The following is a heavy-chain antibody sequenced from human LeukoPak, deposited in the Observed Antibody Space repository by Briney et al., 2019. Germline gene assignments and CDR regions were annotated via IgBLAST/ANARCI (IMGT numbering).Heavy chain of an antibody. D-gene: IGHD1-26*01. J-gene: IGHJ6*02. CDR3: ARGSGSYYALGYYYGMDV. V-gene: IGHV3-11*01. CDR2: ISSSGSTI. Sequence: GGSLRLSCAASGFTFSGYYMSWIRQAPGKGLEWVSYISSSGSTIYYADSVKGRFTISRDNAKNSLYLQMNSLRAEVTAVYYCARGSGSYYALGYYYGMDVWGQGTTVTVSS. CDR1: GFTFSGYY.